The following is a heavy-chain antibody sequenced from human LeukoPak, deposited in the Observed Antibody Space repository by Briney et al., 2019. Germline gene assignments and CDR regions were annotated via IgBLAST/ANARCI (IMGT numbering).Heavy chain of an antibody. D-gene: IGHD1-26*01. V-gene: IGHV3-33*01. J-gene: IGHJ4*02. CDR1: GFTFSSYG. CDR3: ARGGSYFLVALDY. Sequence: GGSLRLSCAASGFTFSSYGMHWVRQAPGKGLEWVAVIWYDGSNKYYADSVKGRFTISRDNSKNTLYLQMNSLRAEDTAMYYCARGGSYFLVALDYWGQGTLVTVSS. CDR2: IWYDGSNK.